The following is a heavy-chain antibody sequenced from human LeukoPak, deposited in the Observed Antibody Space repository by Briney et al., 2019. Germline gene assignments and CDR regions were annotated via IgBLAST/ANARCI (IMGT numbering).Heavy chain of an antibody. V-gene: IGHV4-30-2*01. CDR1: GYAIISGGFS. CDR3: ARAEGDPYFDH. D-gene: IGHD2-21*02. J-gene: IGHJ4*02. CDR2: IYDRGPA. Sequence: PSETLSLTCTVSGYAIISGGFSWNWIRQPPGKGLEWIGCIYDRGPAHYNPSLKGRFTISVDRPKNQFFLNVTSLTAADTAVFYCARAEGDPYFDHWGQGILVTVSS.